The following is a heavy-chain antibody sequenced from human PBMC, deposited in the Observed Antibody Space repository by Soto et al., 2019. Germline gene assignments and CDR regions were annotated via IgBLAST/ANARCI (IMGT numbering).Heavy chain of an antibody. CDR2: IYYSGST. Sequence: SETLSLTCTVSGGSISSSYYWGWIRQPPGKGLEWIGSIYYSGSTYYNPSLKSRVTISVDTSKNEFSLKMSSVTAADTAVYYCAEWSSSSRHYYYCGMDVWGQGTTVTVSS. D-gene: IGHD6-6*01. CDR1: GGSISSSYY. V-gene: IGHV4-39*01. CDR3: AEWSSSSRHYYYCGMDV. J-gene: IGHJ6*02.